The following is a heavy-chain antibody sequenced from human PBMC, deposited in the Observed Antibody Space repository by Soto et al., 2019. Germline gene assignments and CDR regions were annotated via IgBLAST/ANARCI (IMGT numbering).Heavy chain of an antibody. CDR2: IYYSGST. Sequence: SETLSLTCTVSGGSISSSSYYWGWIRQPPGKGLEWIGSIYYSGSTYYNPSLKSRVTISVDTSKNQFSLKLSSVTAADTAVYYCARGRNWFDPWGQGTLVTVS. CDR3: ARGRNWFDP. J-gene: IGHJ5*02. CDR1: GGSISSSSYY. V-gene: IGHV4-39*01.